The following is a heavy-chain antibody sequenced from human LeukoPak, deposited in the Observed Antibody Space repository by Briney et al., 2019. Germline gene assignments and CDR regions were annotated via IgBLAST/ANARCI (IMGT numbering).Heavy chain of an antibody. D-gene: IGHD2-2*01. CDR1: GFTVSGNY. V-gene: IGHV3-53*01. Sequence: GGSLRLSCAASGFTVSGNYMGWVRQAPDKGLEWVSVIYSGGTTYYADYVKGRFTISRDISKNTVFLQMNSLRAEDTAVYYCARNFGTSYNSWGQGILVTVSS. CDR3: ARNFGTSYNS. CDR2: IYSGGTT. J-gene: IGHJ4*02.